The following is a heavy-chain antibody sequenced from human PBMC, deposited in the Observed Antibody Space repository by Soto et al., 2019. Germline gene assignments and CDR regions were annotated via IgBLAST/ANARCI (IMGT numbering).Heavy chain of an antibody. D-gene: IGHD7-27*01. CDR3: ARETWDNWFDP. J-gene: IGHJ5*02. CDR1: GYPFTSYG. CDR2: ISAYNGNT. V-gene: IGHV1-18*04. Sequence: GSVKVSFKASGYPFTSYGISLVRQAPGQGLEWMGWISAYNGNTNYAQKLQGRVTMTTDTSTSTAYMELRSLRSDDTALYYCARETWDNWFDPWGQGTMVTVSS.